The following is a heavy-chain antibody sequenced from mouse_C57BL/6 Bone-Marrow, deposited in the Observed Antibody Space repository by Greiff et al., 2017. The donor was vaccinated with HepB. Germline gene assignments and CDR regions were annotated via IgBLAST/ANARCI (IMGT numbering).Heavy chain of an antibody. J-gene: IGHJ2*01. CDR1: GYTFTSYW. D-gene: IGHD2-3*01. Sequence: QVQLQQPGTELLKPGASVKLSCKASGYTFTSYWMHWVKQRPGQGLEWIGEIYPRSGNTYYNEKFKGKATLTADKSSSTAYMELRGLTAEDSAVYFCGWFYYFDYWGQGTTLTVSS. CDR3: GWFYYFDY. CDR2: IYPRSGNT. V-gene: IGHV1-53*01.